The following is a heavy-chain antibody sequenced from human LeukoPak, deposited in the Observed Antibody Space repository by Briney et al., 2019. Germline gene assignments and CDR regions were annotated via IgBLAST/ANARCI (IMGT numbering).Heavy chain of an antibody. CDR2: IKQDGSEK. CDR3: ARVYIVGATDDAFDI. CDR1: GFTFSSYW. D-gene: IGHD1-26*01. J-gene: IGHJ3*02. V-gene: IGHV3-7*01. Sequence: GGSLRLSCAASGFTFSSYWMNWVRQAPGKGLEWVANIKQDGSEKYYVDSVKGRFTFSRDNAKNSLYLQMNSLRAEDTAVYYCARVYIVGATDDAFDIWGQGTMVTVSS.